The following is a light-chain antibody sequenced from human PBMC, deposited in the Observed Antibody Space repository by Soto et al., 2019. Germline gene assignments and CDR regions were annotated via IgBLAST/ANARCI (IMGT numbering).Light chain of an antibody. CDR1: QSVGRRY. Sequence: EIVLTQSPGSLSLSPGERATLSCRASQSVGRRYLAWYQKKPGQAPRILISGVSKRATGIPDRFSGDGSGTDFNLTIRSLETEDFALYICHQYDGSPITFGQGTRLEIK. CDR3: HQYDGSPIT. CDR2: GVS. V-gene: IGKV3-20*01. J-gene: IGKJ5*01.